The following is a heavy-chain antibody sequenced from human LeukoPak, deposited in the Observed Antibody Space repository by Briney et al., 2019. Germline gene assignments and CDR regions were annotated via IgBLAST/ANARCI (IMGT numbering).Heavy chain of an antibody. V-gene: IGHV3-53*01. CDR2: IYSGGST. Sequence: HPGRSLRLSCAASGVSVSSSYMSWVRQAPGKGLEWVSVIYSGGSTYYAGSVKGRFTISRDNAKNTLYLQMNSLRVEDTAVYYCARSTTHPYYNYMDVWGKGTTVTLSS. CDR3: ARSTTHPYYNYMDV. J-gene: IGHJ6*03. CDR1: GVSVSSSY. D-gene: IGHD4-17*01.